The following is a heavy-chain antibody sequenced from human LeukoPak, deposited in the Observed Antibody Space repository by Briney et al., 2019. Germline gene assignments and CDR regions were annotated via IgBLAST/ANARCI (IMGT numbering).Heavy chain of an antibody. CDR1: GGSISRYY. D-gene: IGHD2/OR15-2a*01. J-gene: IGHJ4*02. CDR2: IYDSVSGSS. Sequence: SETLSLTCSVSGGSISRYYWNWIRQPPGGGLEWIGYIYDSVSGSSNYNPSLKSRVTISVDKSKNQFSLKLSSVTAADTAVFYCARLDIVIVPSTAFDYWGQGALVTVSS. CDR3: ARLDIVIVPSTAFDY. V-gene: IGHV4-59*12.